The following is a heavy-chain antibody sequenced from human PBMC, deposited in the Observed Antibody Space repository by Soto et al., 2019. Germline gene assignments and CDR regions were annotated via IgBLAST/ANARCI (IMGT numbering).Heavy chain of an antibody. CDR2: ISAYNGNT. J-gene: IGHJ6*03. CDR3: ALREMGCSGGSCYSLHYYYYYMDV. D-gene: IGHD2-15*01. Sequence: ASVKVSCKASGYTFTSYGISWVRQAPGQGHEWMGWISAYNGNTNYAQKLQGRVTMTTDTSTSTAYMELRSLRAEDTAVYYCALREMGCSGGSCYSLHYYYYYMDVWGKGTTVTVSS. CDR1: GYTFTSYG. V-gene: IGHV1-18*01.